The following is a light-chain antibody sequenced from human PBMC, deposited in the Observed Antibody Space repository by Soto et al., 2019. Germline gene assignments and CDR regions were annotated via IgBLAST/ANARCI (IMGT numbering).Light chain of an antibody. Sequence: EIVLTQSPGTLSVSPGERVTLSCRASQSVGSSYLAWYQQRPGQAPRLLIFGASYRATGIPDRFSGSGSGTVFTLTISRLEPEDFAVYYCQQYSSSPPEFTFGPGTKVDSK. CDR2: GAS. J-gene: IGKJ3*01. V-gene: IGKV3-20*01. CDR1: QSVGSSY. CDR3: QQYSSSPPEFT.